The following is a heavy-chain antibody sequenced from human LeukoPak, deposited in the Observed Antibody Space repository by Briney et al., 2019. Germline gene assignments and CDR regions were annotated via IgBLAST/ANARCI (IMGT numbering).Heavy chain of an antibody. CDR2: IYTSGST. V-gene: IGHV4-4*07. Sequence: SETLSLTCTVSGGSISSYYWSWIRQPAGKGLEWIGRIYTSGSTNYNPSLKSRVTMSVDTSKNQFSLQLSSVAAADAAVYYCARDRIQIPAATDDAFDIWGQGTMVTVSS. D-gene: IGHD2-2*01. CDR1: GGSISSYY. CDR3: ARDRIQIPAATDDAFDI. J-gene: IGHJ3*02.